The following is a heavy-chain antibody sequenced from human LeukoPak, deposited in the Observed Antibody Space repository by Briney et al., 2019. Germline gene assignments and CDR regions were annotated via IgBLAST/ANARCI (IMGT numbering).Heavy chain of an antibody. Sequence: GGSLRLSCAASGFTFSSYAMSWVRQAPGKGLEWVSAISGSGGSTYYADFVKGRFTISRDNSKNTLYLQMNSLRAEDTAVYYCAKALGFMVRGVPIDYWGQGTLVTVSS. CDR1: GFTFSSYA. CDR2: ISGSGGST. CDR3: AKALGFMVRGVPIDY. D-gene: IGHD3-10*01. V-gene: IGHV3-23*01. J-gene: IGHJ4*02.